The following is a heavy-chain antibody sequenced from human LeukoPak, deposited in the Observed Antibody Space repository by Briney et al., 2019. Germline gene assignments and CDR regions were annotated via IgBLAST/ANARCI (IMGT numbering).Heavy chain of an antibody. CDR3: ATVAVIAEGVGSFRDPFDI. J-gene: IGHJ3*02. CDR2: MNPNSGNT. Sequence: GASVKVSCKASGYTFTSYDINWVRQATGQGLEWMGWMNPNSGNTGYAQKFQGRVTMTEDTSTDTAYMEMGSLRSEDTAIYYCATVAVIAEGVGSFRDPFDIWGQGTMVTVSS. CDR1: GYTFTSYD. D-gene: IGHD2/OR15-2a*01. V-gene: IGHV1-8*01.